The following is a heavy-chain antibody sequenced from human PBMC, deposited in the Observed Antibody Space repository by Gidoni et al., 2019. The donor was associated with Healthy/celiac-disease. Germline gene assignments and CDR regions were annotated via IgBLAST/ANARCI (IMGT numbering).Heavy chain of an antibody. CDR2: IYYSGST. CDR1: GGSISSSSYY. V-gene: IGHV4-39*01. D-gene: IGHD2-15*01. Sequence: QLQLQESGPGLVKPSETLSLTCTVSGGSISSSSYYWGWIRQPPGKGLEWIGSIYYSGSTYYNPSLKSRVTISVDTSKNQFSLKLSSVTAADTAVYYCARVKLQGDVVVAAIRYYFDYWGQGTLVTVSS. J-gene: IGHJ4*02. CDR3: ARVKLQGDVVVAAIRYYFDY.